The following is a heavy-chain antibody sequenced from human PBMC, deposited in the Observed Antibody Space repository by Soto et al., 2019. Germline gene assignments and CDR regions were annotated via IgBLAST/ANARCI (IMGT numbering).Heavy chain of an antibody. D-gene: IGHD2-2*01. CDR2: MYPGDSDT. CDR1: GYDFNTNW. CDR3: ARLPRDCNKTSCYYADH. V-gene: IGHV5-51*01. Sequence: PGESLKISCRGSGYDFNTNWLGWVRPLPGRGLEWVGIMYPGDSDTRYHPSLQGHVTLSADVTVSTAVLQWRSLKTSDPGSYFLARLPRDCNKTSCYYADHWGQGTQVTVSS. J-gene: IGHJ4*02.